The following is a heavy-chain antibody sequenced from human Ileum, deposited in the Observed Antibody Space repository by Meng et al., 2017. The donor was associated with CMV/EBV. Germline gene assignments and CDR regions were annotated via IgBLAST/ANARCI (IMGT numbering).Heavy chain of an antibody. D-gene: IGHD3-3*01. V-gene: IGHV3-48*03. Sequence: GESLKISCAASGFTFSSYEMNWVRQAPGKGLEWVSYISSSGSTIYYADSVKGRFTISRDNAKNSLYLQMNSLRAEDTAVYYCARDTGYDFWSGYSFYYYGMDVWGQGTTVTVSS. CDR2: ISSSGSTI. CDR1: GFTFSSYE. J-gene: IGHJ6*02. CDR3: ARDTGYDFWSGYSFYYYGMDV.